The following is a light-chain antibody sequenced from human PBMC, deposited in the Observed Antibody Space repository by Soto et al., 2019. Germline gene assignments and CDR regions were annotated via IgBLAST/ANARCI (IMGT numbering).Light chain of an antibody. CDR2: GAS. V-gene: IGKV3-15*01. CDR1: QSVDNN. CDR3: QQYTNWPLMYT. Sequence: EIMLTQSPATLSVSPGERATLSCRASQSVDNNLAWYQQKPGQAPRLLIYGASTRATGIPARFSGSGYGTDFTLTISSLQSEDFAVYYCQQYTNWPLMYTFGQVTMLEIK. J-gene: IGKJ2*01.